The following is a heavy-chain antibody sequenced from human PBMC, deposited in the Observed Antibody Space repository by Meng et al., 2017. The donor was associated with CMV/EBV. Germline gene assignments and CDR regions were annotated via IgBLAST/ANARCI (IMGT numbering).Heavy chain of an antibody. CDR3: AKAYGSYYIGDAFDI. V-gene: IGHV3-9*01. Sequence: GGSLRLSCTASRFSFDDYAMHWVRQSPGKGLEWVSGISWNSGSIGYADSVKGRFTISRDNAKNSLYLQMNSLRAEDTVLYYCAKAYGSYYIGDAFDIWGQGTMVTVSS. CDR2: ISWNSGSI. D-gene: IGHD3-10*01. J-gene: IGHJ3*02. CDR1: RFSFDDYA.